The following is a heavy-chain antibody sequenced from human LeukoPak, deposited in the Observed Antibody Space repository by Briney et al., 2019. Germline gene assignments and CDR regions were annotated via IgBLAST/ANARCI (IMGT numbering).Heavy chain of an antibody. J-gene: IGHJ5*02. Sequence: ASVKVSCKASGYTFTGYYMHWVRQAPGQGLEGMGWINPNSGGTNYAQKFQGRVTMTRDTSISTAYMELSRLRSDDTAVYYCARASGSGSYHWFDPWGQGTLVTVSS. CDR3: ARASGSGSYHWFDP. D-gene: IGHD3-10*01. V-gene: IGHV1-2*02. CDR2: INPNSGGT. CDR1: GYTFTGYY.